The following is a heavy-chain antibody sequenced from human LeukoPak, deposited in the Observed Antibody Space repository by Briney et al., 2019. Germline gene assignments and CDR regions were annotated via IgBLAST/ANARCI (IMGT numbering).Heavy chain of an antibody. CDR3: AKDIGTTVVIRASHAFDI. Sequence: GRSLRLSCAASGFTFDDYAMHWVRQAPGKGLEWVSGISWNSGSIGYAVSVKGRFTISRDNAKNSLYLQMNSLRAEDTALYYCAKDIGTTVVIRASHAFDIWGQGTMVTVSS. CDR2: ISWNSGSI. D-gene: IGHD4-23*01. CDR1: GFTFDDYA. J-gene: IGHJ3*02. V-gene: IGHV3-9*01.